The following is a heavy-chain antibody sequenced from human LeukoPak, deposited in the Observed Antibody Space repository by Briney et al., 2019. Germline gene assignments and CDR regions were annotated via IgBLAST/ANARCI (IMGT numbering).Heavy chain of an antibody. V-gene: IGHV4-59*12. CDR2: VLRSGST. D-gene: IGHD2-8*01. J-gene: IGHJ4*02. Sequence: SETLSLTCTVSGGSISSYYWSWIRQPPGKGLEWIGEVLRSGSTNYNPSLKSRVTMSIDKSKNQFSLKVNSVTAADTAVYYCARTKGFDYWGQGTLVTVSS. CDR3: ARTKGFDY. CDR1: GGSISSYY.